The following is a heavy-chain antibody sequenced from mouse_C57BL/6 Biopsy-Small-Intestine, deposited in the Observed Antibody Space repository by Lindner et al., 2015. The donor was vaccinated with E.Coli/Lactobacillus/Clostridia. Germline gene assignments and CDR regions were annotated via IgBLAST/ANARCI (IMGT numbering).Heavy chain of an antibody. CDR2: MNPISGYT. CDR3: TRGKGCSVTSCPEYFDL. Sequence: SVKVSCKASTNTFTNYHINWVRQATGQGLEWMGWMNPISGYTGYAQKFQGRVTMTRDTSISTAYMELSSLTSDDTAVYYCTRGKGCSVTSCPEYFDLWGRGTLVTVSS. V-gene: IGHV1-84*02. J-gene: IGHJ1*01. CDR1: TNTFTNYH. D-gene: IGHD1-1*01.